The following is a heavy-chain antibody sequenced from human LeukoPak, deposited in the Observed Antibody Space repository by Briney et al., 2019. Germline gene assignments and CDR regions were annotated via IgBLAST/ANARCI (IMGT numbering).Heavy chain of an antibody. CDR2: IIPIFGTA. CDR3: ASASAQLLYYYYYGMDV. V-gene: IGHV1-69*13. Sequence: GASVTVSCTASGGTFSSYAISWVRQAPGQGLEWMGGIIPIFGTANYAQKFQGRVTITADESTSTAYMELSSLRSEDTAVYYCASASAQLLYYYYYGMDVWGQGTTVTVSS. CDR1: GGTFSSYA. D-gene: IGHD4-23*01. J-gene: IGHJ6*02.